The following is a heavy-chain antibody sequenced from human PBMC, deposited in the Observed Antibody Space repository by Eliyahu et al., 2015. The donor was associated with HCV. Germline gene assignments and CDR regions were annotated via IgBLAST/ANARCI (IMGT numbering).Heavy chain of an antibody. CDR2: ISGDGYTT. Sequence: VQLVESGGGLVQPGGSLRLSCEASGITLSSPWMXWVRQGPGKGLAWVSRISGDGYTTNYADSVKGRFTISRDNAKNTLYLQMNSLGAEDTALYYCTRGGGMRNVFDVWGQGTMVTVSS. CDR1: GITLSSPW. CDR3: TRGGGMRNVFDV. V-gene: IGHV3-74*01. D-gene: IGHD3-16*01. J-gene: IGHJ3*01.